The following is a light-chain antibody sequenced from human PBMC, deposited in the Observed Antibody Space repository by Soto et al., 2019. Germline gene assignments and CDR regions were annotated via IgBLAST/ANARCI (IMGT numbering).Light chain of an antibody. Sequence: QPVLTQSSSASASLGSSVKLTCTLSSGHSSYIIAWHQQQPGKASRYLMKLEGSGSYNKGSGVPDRFSGSSSGADRYLTISNLQFEDEADYYCETWDSNILVFGGGTKLTVL. CDR2: LEGSGSY. J-gene: IGLJ2*01. CDR1: SGHSSYI. V-gene: IGLV4-60*02. CDR3: ETWDSNILV.